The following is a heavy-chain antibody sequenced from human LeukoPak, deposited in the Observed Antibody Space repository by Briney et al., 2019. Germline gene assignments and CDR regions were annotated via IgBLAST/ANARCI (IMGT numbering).Heavy chain of an antibody. CDR1: GGSVSSGSYY. CDR3: ATWGSSSSPLPTMDV. V-gene: IGHV4-61*01. CDR2: IYYSAST. D-gene: IGHD6-13*01. Sequence: PSETLSLTCTVSGGSVSSGSYYWSWIRQPPGKGLEWIGYIYYSASTNYNPSLKSRVTISVDTSNNQFSLKLSSVTAADTAVYYCATWGSSSSPLPTMDVWGQGTSVTVSS. J-gene: IGHJ6*02.